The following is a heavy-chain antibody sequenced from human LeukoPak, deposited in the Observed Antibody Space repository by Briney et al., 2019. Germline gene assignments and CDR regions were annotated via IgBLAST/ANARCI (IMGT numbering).Heavy chain of an antibody. Sequence: PGGSLRLSCAASGFTFDDFAMHWVRQSPGKGLEWVSGISWNSDTTAYADSVKGRFTISRDNANNSLYLLMNSLRSEDTAFYYCAKAPHYYTSATYWDYFDNWGQGSLVTVSS. J-gene: IGHJ4*02. V-gene: IGHV3-9*01. CDR3: AKAPHYYTSATYWDYFDN. CDR2: ISWNSDTT. CDR1: GFTFDDFA. D-gene: IGHD3-10*01.